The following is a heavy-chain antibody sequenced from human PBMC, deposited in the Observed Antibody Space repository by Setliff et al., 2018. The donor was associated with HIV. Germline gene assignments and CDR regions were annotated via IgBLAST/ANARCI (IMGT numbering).Heavy chain of an antibody. V-gene: IGHV4-59*11. D-gene: IGHD3-10*01. J-gene: IGHJ4*02. CDR2: IYYSGST. Sequence: PSETLSLTCTVSGGSISSHYWSWIRQPPGKGLEWIGSIYYSGSTNYNPSLKSRVTISVDTSKNQFSLKLSSVTAADTAVYYCARLSGGMVPNYWGQGTLVTVPQ. CDR3: ARLSGGMVPNY. CDR1: GGSISSHY.